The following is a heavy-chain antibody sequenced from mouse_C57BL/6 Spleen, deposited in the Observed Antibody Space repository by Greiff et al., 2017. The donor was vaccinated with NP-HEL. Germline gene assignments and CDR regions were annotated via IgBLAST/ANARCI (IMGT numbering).Heavy chain of an antibody. CDR2: IDPEDGET. CDR1: GFNIKDYY. CDR3: ARWYGSRDWYFDV. V-gene: IGHV14-2*01. D-gene: IGHD1-1*01. J-gene: IGHJ1*03. Sequence: VHVKQSGAELVKPGASVKLSCTASGFNIKDYYMHWVKQRTEQGLEWIGRIDPEDGETKYAPKFQGKATITADTSSNTAYLQLSSLTSEDTAVYYCARWYGSRDWYFDVWGTGTTVTVSS.